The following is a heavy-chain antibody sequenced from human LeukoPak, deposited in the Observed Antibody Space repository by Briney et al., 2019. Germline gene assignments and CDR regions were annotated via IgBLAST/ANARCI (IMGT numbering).Heavy chain of an antibody. CDR3: ARDRYLGYSYGYIGNWFDL. CDR2: IYTSGST. V-gene: IGHV4-4*07. J-gene: IGHJ5*02. D-gene: IGHD5-18*01. CDR1: GGSISSYY. Sequence: SETLSLTCTVSGGSISSYYWSWIRQPAGKGLEWIGRIYTSGSTNYNPSLKSRVTMSVDTSKNQFSLKLSSVTAADTAVYYCARDRYLGYSYGYIGNWFDLWGQGTLVTVSS.